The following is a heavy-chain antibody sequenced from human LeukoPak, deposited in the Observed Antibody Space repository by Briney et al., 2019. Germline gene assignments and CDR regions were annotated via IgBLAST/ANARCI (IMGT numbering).Heavy chain of an antibody. CDR2: ISSSGGSP. J-gene: IGHJ4*02. CDR1: GFTFSSYA. V-gene: IGHV3-23*01. Sequence: GGSLRLSCAASGFTFSSYAMHWVRQAPGKGLEWVAAISSSGGSPYYADSVNGRFTISRDNSKNTLYLQMNSLRAEDTALYYCAKDQALSLSSSRALDYWGQGTLVTVSS. D-gene: IGHD2-2*01. CDR3: AKDQALSLSSSRALDY.